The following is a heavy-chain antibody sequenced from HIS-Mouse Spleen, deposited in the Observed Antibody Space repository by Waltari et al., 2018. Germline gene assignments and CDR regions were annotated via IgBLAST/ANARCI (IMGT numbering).Heavy chain of an antibody. V-gene: IGHV2-5*02. CDR1: GFSLSTSGVG. J-gene: IGHJ3*02. CDR3: AHSRAAFYI. Sequence: QITLKESGPTLVKPTQTLTLTCTFSGFSLSTSGVGVGWIRQPPGKALEWLALICWDVDNRYRLSLKGRLTITKDTSKNQVVLTMTNMDHVDTAAYYCAHSRAAFYIWGQGTMVTVSS. CDR2: ICWDVDN.